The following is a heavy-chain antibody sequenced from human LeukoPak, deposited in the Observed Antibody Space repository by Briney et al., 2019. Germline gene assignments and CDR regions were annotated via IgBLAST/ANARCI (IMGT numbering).Heavy chain of an antibody. Sequence: SETLSLTCAVSGGSISTSNWWSWVRQPPGKGLEWIGEIYHSGSTNYNPSLKSRVTISVDKSKNQFSLRLSSVTAADTAVYYCASSPYFDWLLRIDYWGQGTLVTVSS. V-gene: IGHV4-4*02. CDR3: ASSPYFDWLLRIDY. D-gene: IGHD3-9*01. CDR2: IYHSGST. J-gene: IGHJ4*02. CDR1: GGSISTSNW.